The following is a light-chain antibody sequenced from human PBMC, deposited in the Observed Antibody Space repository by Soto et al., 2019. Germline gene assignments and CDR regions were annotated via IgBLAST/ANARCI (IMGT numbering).Light chain of an antibody. CDR2: DVV. V-gene: IGLV2-14*03. Sequence: QSVLTQPASVSGSPGQSITISCTGTSSDVGGYNYVCWYQQHPGKAPKLIFYDVVNRPSGVSNRFSASKSGNTASLTISGLQAEDEADYYCSSYTSSCTVVFGVGTKLTVL. J-gene: IGLJ2*01. CDR1: SSDVGGYNY. CDR3: SSYTSSCTVV.